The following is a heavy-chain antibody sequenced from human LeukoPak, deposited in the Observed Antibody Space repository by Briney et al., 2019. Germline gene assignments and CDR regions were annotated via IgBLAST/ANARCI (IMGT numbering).Heavy chain of an antibody. D-gene: IGHD3-22*01. CDR1: GYTFTSYG. V-gene: IGHV1-18*01. Sequence: ASVKVSCKASGYTFTSYGISWVRQAPGQGHEWMGWISAYNGNTNYAQKLQGRVTMTTDTSTSTAYMELRSLRSDDTAVYYCARLTYYYASSGFNWFDPWVQGTLVTVSS. J-gene: IGHJ5*02. CDR2: ISAYNGNT. CDR3: ARLTYYYASSGFNWFDP.